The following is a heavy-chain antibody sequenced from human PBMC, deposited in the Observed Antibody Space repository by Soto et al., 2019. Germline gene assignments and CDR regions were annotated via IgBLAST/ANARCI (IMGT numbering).Heavy chain of an antibody. CDR2: ISWNSGSI. D-gene: IGHD4-4*01. CDR1: GFTFDDYA. J-gene: IGHJ3*02. CDR3: AKDPNFNYDPLGAFDI. V-gene: IGHV3-9*01. Sequence: SLRLSCAASGFTFDDYAMHWVRQAPGKGLEWVSGISWNSGSIGYADSVKGRFTISRDNAKNSLYLQMNSLRAEDTALYYCAKDPNFNYDPLGAFDIWGQGTMVTVS.